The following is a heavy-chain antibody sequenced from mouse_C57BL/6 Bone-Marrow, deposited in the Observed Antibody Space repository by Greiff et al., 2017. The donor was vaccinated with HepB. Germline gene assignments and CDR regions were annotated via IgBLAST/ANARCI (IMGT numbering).Heavy chain of an antibody. Sequence: EVQLQQSGAELVRPGASVKLSCTASGFNIKDYYMHWVKQRPEQGLEWIGWIDPENGDTEYASKFQGKATITADTSSNTAYLQLSSLTSEDTAVYYCTTYNCGSSPDYWGRGTTLTVSA. CDR2: IDPENGDT. CDR3: TTYNCGSSPDY. CDR1: GFNIKDYY. J-gene: IGHJ2*01. V-gene: IGHV14-4*01. D-gene: IGHD1-1*01.